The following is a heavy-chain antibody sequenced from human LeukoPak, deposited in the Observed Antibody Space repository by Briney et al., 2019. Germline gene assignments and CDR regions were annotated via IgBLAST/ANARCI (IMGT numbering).Heavy chain of an antibody. D-gene: IGHD2-21*02. CDR3: ARGASYVTSQWFDP. CDR2: INWNGGST. Sequence: GGSLRLSCAASGFTFDDYGMSWVRQAPGKGLEWVSGINWNGGSTGYADSVKGRFTISRDNAKNSLYLQMNSLRAEDTAVYYCARGASYVTSQWFDPWGQGTQVTVSS. V-gene: IGHV3-20*04. CDR1: GFTFDDYG. J-gene: IGHJ5*02.